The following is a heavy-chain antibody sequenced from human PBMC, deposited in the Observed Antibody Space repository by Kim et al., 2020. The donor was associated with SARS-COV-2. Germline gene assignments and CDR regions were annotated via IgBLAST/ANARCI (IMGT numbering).Heavy chain of an antibody. D-gene: IGHD3-9*01. CDR2: IKSKTDGGTT. Sequence: GGSLRLSCAASGFTFSNAWMSWVRQAPGKGLEWVGRIKSKTDGGTTDYAAPVKGRFTISRDDSKNTLYLQMNSLKTEDTAVYYCTTDWGGATYYDILTGYDPWGQGTLVTVSS. CDR3: TTDWGGATYYDILTGYDP. J-gene: IGHJ5*02. V-gene: IGHV3-15*01. CDR1: GFTFSNAW.